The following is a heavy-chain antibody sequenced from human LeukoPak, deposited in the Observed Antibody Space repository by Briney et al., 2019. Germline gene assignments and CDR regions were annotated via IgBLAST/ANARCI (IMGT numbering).Heavy chain of an antibody. CDR1: AYSISSGYY. D-gene: IGHD3-10*01. J-gene: IGHJ3*02. V-gene: IGHV4-38-2*02. Sequence: SETLSLTCTVSAYSISSGYYWAWIRQPPGRGLEWIGHLYHSGDTYYNPSLKSRVAISVDTSRNQFSLKLTSVTAADTAVYYCAKSNGYGLVDIWGQGTMVTVSS. CDR3: AKSNGYGLVDI. CDR2: LYHSGDT.